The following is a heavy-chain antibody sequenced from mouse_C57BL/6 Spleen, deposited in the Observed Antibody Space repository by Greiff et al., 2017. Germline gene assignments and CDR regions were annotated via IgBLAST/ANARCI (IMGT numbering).Heavy chain of an antibody. D-gene: IGHD2-5*01. CDR3: AGYSNYWAWCAY. Sequence: EVKVVESGGDLVKPGGSLKLSCAASGFTFSSYTMSWVRQTPEKRLEWVATISGGGGNTYYPDSVKGRFTISRDNAKNTLYLQMSSLRSEDTALYYCAGYSNYWAWCAYWGQGTLVTVSA. CDR2: ISGGGGNT. V-gene: IGHV5-9*01. CDR1: GFTFSSYT. J-gene: IGHJ3*01.